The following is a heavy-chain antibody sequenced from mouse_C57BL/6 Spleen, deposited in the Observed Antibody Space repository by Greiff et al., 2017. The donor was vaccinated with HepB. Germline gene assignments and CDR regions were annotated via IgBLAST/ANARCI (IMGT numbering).Heavy chain of an antibody. V-gene: IGHV1-69*01. CDR3: ARWDGSSDWYFDV. D-gene: IGHD1-1*01. Sequence: QVQLQQPGAELVMPGASVKLSCKASGYTFTSYWMHWVKQRPGQGLEWIGEIDPSDSYTNYNQKFKGKSTLTVDKSSSTAYMQLSSLTSEDSAVYYCARWDGSSDWYFDVWGTGTTVTVSS. CDR2: IDPSDSYT. CDR1: GYTFTSYW. J-gene: IGHJ1*03.